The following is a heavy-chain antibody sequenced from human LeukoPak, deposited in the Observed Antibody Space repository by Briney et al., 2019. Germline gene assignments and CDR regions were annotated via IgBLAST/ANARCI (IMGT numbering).Heavy chain of an antibody. D-gene: IGHD4-11*01. V-gene: IGHV3-7*02. Sequence: GGSLRLSCVASGFIFRNYWMSWVRQAPGKGLEWVANINHDGGDKNYVDSVKGRFTISRDNAKSSLYLQMNSLRVEDTAVYYCAITGGPTVTAFDLWGQGTLVTVSS. CDR2: INHDGGDK. CDR3: AITGGPTVTAFDL. J-gene: IGHJ4*02. CDR1: GFIFRNYW.